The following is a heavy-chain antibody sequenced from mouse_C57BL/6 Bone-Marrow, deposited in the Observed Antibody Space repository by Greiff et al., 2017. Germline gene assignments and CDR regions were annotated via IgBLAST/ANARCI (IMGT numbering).Heavy chain of an antibody. CDR3: AKTTVVATDWYFDV. CDR1: GYTFTSYD. D-gene: IGHD1-1*01. J-gene: IGHJ1*03. CDR2: IYPRDGST. Sequence: QVQLQQSGPELVKPGASVKLSCKASGYTFTSYDINWVKQRPGQGLEWIGWIYPRDGSTKYNEKFKGKATLTVDTSSSTAYMELHSLTSEDSAVYFCAKTTVVATDWYFDVWGTGTTVTVSS. V-gene: IGHV1-85*01.